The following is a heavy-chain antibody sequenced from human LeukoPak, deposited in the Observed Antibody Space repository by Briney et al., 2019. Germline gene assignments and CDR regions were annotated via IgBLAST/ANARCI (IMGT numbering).Heavy chain of an antibody. CDR3: ARGPSGYHNT. Sequence: GGSLRLSCAASGFTFSSYSMNWVRQAPGKGLEWVSSITSSSSYIYYADSVKGRFTISRDNSKNTLYLQMNSLRAEDTAVYYCARGPSGYHNTGGQGTLVTVSS. CDR2: ITSSSSYI. CDR1: GFTFSSYS. D-gene: IGHD5-12*01. J-gene: IGHJ4*02. V-gene: IGHV3-21*01.